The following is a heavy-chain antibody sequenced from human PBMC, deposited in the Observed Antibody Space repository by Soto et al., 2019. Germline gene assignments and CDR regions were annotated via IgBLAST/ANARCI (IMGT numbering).Heavy chain of an antibody. D-gene: IGHD3-3*01. J-gene: IGHJ5*02. V-gene: IGHV5-51*01. Sequence: PGESLKISCKGVGYRLDGAWVGWVRQMPGKGLEWMGIIKPGGSDLRYSPSFRGHVTISADAAVNTAYLQWNSLRAEDTAVYYCAKGAGLLRFRPTLNWFDPWGQGTLVTVSS. CDR3: AKGAGLLRFRPTLNWFDP. CDR2: IKPGGSDL. CDR1: GYRLDGAW.